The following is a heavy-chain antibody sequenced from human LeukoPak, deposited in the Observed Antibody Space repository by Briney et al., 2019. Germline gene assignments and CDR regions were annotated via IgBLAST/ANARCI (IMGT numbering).Heavy chain of an antibody. CDR1: GGSISSYY. V-gene: IGHV4-59*12. Sequence: SETLSLTCTVSGGSISSYYWSWIRQPPGKGLEWIGYIYYSGSTNYNPSLKSRVTISVDTSKNQFSLKLSSVTAADTAVYYCARGRQNYSWNPLRMSAFDIWGQGTMVTVSS. D-gene: IGHD1-1*01. CDR3: ARGRQNYSWNPLRMSAFDI. CDR2: IYYSGST. J-gene: IGHJ3*02.